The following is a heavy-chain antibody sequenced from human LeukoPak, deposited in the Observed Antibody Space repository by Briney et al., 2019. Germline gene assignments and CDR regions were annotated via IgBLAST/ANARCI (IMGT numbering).Heavy chain of an antibody. CDR1: GYTFTGYY. CDR3: ARGTDIVATTPFDY. V-gene: IGHV1-2*02. D-gene: IGHD5-12*01. CDR2: INPNSGGT. Sequence: ASVKVSCKASGYTFTGYYMHWVRQAPGQGLEWMGWINPNSGGTNYAQKFQGRVTITADESTSTAYMELSSLRSEDTAVYYCARGTDIVATTPFDYWGQGTLVTVSS. J-gene: IGHJ4*02.